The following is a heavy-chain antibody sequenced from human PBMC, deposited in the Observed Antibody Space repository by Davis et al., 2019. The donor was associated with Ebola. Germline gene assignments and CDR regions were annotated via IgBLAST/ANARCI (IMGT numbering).Heavy chain of an antibody. CDR3: ARDAWVNGMDV. D-gene: IGHD1-26*01. CDR1: GGSFSGYY. V-gene: IGHV4-34*01. Sequence: SETLSLTCAVYGGSFSGYYWSWIRQPPGKGLEWIGEINHSGSTNYNPSLKSRVTISVDTSKNQFSLKLSSVTAADTAVYYCARDAWVNGMDVWGQGTTVTVSS. CDR2: INHSGST. J-gene: IGHJ6*02.